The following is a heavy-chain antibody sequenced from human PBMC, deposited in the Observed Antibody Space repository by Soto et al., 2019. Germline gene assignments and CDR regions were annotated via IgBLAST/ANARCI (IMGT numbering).Heavy chain of an antibody. J-gene: IGHJ6*03. D-gene: IGHD2-8*01. CDR1: GYTFTSYD. Sequence: ASVKVSCKASGYTFTSYDINWVRQATGQGLEWMGWMNPNSGNTGYAQKLQGRVTMTRNTSISTAYMELSSLRSEDTAVYYCARVEGEMVYATDNYYYYMDVWGKGTTVTVSS. CDR2: MNPNSGNT. V-gene: IGHV1-8*01. CDR3: ARVEGEMVYATDNYYYYMDV.